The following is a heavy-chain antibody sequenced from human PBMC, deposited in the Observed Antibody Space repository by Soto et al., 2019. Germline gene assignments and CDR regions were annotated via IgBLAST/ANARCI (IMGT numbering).Heavy chain of an antibody. CDR1: GYMFSTYD. V-gene: IGHV1-8*01. CDR2: LNPNSGNT. J-gene: IGHJ5*02. CDR3: ARDHRYNWNDEGWFDP. D-gene: IGHD1-20*01. Sequence: QVQLVQSGAEVKKPGASVKVSCKASGYMFSTYDINWVRQAPGQGLEWIGWLNPNSGNTGYAQKFQGRVTSSRNTSINTAYIELSSLGSDDTAVYYCARDHRYNWNDEGWFDPWGQGTLVTVSS.